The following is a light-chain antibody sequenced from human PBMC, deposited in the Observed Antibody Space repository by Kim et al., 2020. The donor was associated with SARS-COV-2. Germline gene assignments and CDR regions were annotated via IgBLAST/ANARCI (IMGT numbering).Light chain of an antibody. CDR1: SRRMYF. Sequence: LGPTVRITCQGDSRRMYFANWDRQMPGQAPGIVVYGKDKQPSGIPARCSGSNAGDTATLTITGAQAEDEAEYHCSARDISGYHLVLFGGGTQLTVL. CDR2: GKD. J-gene: IGLJ2*01. CDR3: SARDISGYHLVL. V-gene: IGLV3-19*01.